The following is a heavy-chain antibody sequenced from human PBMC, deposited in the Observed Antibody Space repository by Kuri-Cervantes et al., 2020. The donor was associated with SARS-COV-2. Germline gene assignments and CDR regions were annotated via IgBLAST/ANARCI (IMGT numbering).Heavy chain of an antibody. CDR1: DYTFTNYG. V-gene: IGHV3-30*18. CDR3: AQDVQYCTRTSCSHYDYYGMDV. CDR2: ISFDGSKR. Sequence: GESLKISCAASDYTFTNYGMHWVRQTPGKGLGWVAVISFDGSKRYFGDSVKGRFTISRDNSNNTLYLQMNSLRPEDTAVYYCAQDVQYCTRTSCSHYDYYGMDVWGQGTTVTVSS. J-gene: IGHJ6*02. D-gene: IGHD2-2*01.